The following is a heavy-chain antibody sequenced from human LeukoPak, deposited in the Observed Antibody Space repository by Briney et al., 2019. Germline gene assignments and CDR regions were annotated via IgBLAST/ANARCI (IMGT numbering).Heavy chain of an antibody. D-gene: IGHD3-10*01. V-gene: IGHV3-30*02. Sequence: GGSLRLSCAASGFTFSSYGMHWVRQAPGKGLEWVAFIRYDASNQYYADSVKGRFTISRDNSKNTLFLQMNSLRPEDTAVYYCARDLPRPYYLDHTNYYLLGGWGQGTLVTVSS. J-gene: IGHJ4*02. CDR3: ARDLPRPYYLDHTNYYLLGG. CDR2: IRYDASNQ. CDR1: GFTFSSYG.